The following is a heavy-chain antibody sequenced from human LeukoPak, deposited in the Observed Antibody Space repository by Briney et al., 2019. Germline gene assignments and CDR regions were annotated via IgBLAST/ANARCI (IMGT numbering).Heavy chain of an antibody. J-gene: IGHJ5*02. CDR2: XXYSGST. CDR3: ARAGTSCYWRGCDNWFDP. CDR1: GGSISSGGYY. D-gene: IGHD2-2*01. Sequence: PSQTLSLTCTVSGGSISSGGYYWSWIRQHPGKXXXXXXXXXYSGSTYYNPSLKSRVTISVDTSKNQFSLKLSSVTAADTAVYYCARAGTSCYWRGCDNWFDPWGQGTLVTVSS. V-gene: IGHV4-31*03.